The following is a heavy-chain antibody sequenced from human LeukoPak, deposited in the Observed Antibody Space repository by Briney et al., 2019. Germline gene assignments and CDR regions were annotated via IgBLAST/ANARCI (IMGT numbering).Heavy chain of an antibody. V-gene: IGHV4-4*08. CDR2: IYYSGST. CDR1: GGSISSYY. D-gene: IGHD6-19*01. J-gene: IGHJ4*02. CDR3: ARDIWAYSSGWTGFDY. Sequence: SETLSLTCTVPGGSISSYYWSWIRQPPGKGLEWIGYIYYSGSTSYNPSLKSRVTISVDTSKNQFSLKLSSVTAADTAVYYCARDIWAYSSGWTGFDYWGQGTLVTVSS.